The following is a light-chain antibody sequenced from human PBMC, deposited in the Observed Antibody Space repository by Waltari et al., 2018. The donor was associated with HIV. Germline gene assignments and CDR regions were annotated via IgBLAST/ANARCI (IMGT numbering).Light chain of an antibody. CDR3: AAWDDSLSGRV. V-gene: IGLV1-44*01. J-gene: IGLJ2*01. CDR1: RSNIGSNS. Sequence: QSVLTQPPSASGPPGQMVPRSCSGARSNIGSNSVNWYQQPPGTAPKLLIYNNNERPSGVPDRFSGSRSGTSASLAISGLQSEDEADYYCAAWDDSLSGRVFGGGTKLTVL. CDR2: NNN.